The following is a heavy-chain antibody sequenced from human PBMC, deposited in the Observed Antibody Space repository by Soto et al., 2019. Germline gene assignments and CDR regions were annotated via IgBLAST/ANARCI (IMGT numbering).Heavy chain of an antibody. V-gene: IGHV3-23*01. CDR1: GFTFSSYA. Sequence: EVQLLESGGGLVQPGGSLRLSCAASGFTFSSYAMSWVRQAPGKGLEWVSAISGSGGSTYYADSVKGRFTISRDNSKNTLYLQMNSLRAEDTAVYYCAKVVTRYFDWGDAFDIWGQGTMVTVSS. CDR3: AKVVTRYFDWGDAFDI. D-gene: IGHD3-9*01. CDR2: ISGSGGST. J-gene: IGHJ3*02.